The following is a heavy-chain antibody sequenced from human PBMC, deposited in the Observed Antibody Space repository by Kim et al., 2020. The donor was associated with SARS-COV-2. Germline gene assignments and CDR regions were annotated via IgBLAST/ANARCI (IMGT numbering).Heavy chain of an antibody. J-gene: IGHJ5*02. CDR3: ARADWFDP. V-gene: IGHV1-3*01. CDR2: NGNT. Sequence: NGNTKDSQKLQGRVNITRDTSASTAYMELSSLRAEDTAVYYCARADWFDPWGQGTLVTVSS.